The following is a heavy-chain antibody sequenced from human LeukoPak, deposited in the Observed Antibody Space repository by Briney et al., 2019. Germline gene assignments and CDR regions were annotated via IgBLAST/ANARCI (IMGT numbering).Heavy chain of an antibody. CDR1: GGSVSSGSYY. Sequence: SETLSLTCTVSGGSVSSGSYYWSWIRQPPGKGLEWIGYIYYSGSTNYNPSLKSRVTISVDTSKNQFSLKLSSVTAADTAVYYCAREVTQRERVFDYWGQGTLVTVSS. J-gene: IGHJ4*02. V-gene: IGHV4-61*01. CDR3: AREVTQRERVFDY. D-gene: IGHD4-23*01. CDR2: IYYSGST.